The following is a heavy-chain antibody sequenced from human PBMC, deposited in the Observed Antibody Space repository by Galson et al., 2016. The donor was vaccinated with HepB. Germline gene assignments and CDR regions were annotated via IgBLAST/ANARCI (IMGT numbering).Heavy chain of an antibody. J-gene: IGHJ6*02. V-gene: IGHV3-30*18. CDR1: GFTFTRAG. CDR2: ISYDGSNK. CDR3: AKRAHATGDYCGMDV. Sequence: SLRHPCAASGFTFTRAGMSCVRHAPGKGLEWVAVISYDGSNKYYADSVKGRFTISRDNSKNTLYLQRNSLRAEDTAVYYCAKRAHATGDYCGMDVWGQGTTVTVSS. D-gene: IGHD2-15*01.